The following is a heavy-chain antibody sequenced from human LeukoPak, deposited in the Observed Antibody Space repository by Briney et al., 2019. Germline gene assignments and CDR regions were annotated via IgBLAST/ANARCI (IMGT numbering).Heavy chain of an antibody. D-gene: IGHD5-24*01. J-gene: IGHJ4*02. CDR1: GLTVSSNY. Sequence: GGSLRLXCAASGLTVSSNYMSWVRQAPGKGLEWVSVIYSGGSTYYADSVKGRFTISRDNSKNTLYLQMNSLRAEDTAVYYCARVLDGYNPHFDYWGQGTLVTVSS. CDR2: IYSGGST. CDR3: ARVLDGYNPHFDY. V-gene: IGHV3-53*01.